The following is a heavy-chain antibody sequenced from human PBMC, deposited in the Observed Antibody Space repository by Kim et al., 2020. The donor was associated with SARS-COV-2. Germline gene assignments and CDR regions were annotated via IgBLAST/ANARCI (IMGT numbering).Heavy chain of an antibody. D-gene: IGHD3-10*01. J-gene: IGHJ4*02. CDR3: ARARGGRWPFDY. CDR1: GGSISSYY. V-gene: IGHV4-59*01. CDR2: IYYSGST. Sequence: SETLSLTCTVSGGSISSYYWSWIRQPPGKGLEWIGYIYYSGSTNYNPSLKSRVTISVDTSKNQFSLKLSSVTAADTAVYYCARARGGRWPFDYWGQGTLVTVSS.